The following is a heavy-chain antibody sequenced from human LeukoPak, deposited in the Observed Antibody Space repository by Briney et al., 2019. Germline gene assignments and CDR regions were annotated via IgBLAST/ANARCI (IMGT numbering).Heavy chain of an antibody. CDR2: INHSGST. D-gene: IGHD1-26*01. CDR1: GGSFSGYY. V-gene: IGHV4-34*01. J-gene: IGHJ4*01. Sequence: TSETLSLTCAVYGGSFSGYYWSWIRQPPGKGLEWIGEINHSGSTNYNPSLKSRVTISVDTSKNQFSLKLSSVTAADTAVYYCASNNPEGALDYWGQEPWSPSPQ. CDR3: ASNNPEGALDY.